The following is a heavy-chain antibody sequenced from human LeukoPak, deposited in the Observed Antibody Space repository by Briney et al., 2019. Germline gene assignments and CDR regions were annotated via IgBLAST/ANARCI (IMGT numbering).Heavy chain of an antibody. CDR2: IYYSGST. D-gene: IGHD4-17*01. CDR1: GGSISSSSYY. J-gene: IGHJ5*02. V-gene: IGHV4-39*07. CDR3: ARVFKTVTSHNWFDP. Sequence: PSETLSLTCTVSGGSISSSSYYWGWIRQPPGKGLEWIGSIYYSGSTYYNPSLKSRVTISVDTSKNQFSLKLSSVTAADTAVYYCARVFKTVTSHNWFDPWGQGTLVTVSS.